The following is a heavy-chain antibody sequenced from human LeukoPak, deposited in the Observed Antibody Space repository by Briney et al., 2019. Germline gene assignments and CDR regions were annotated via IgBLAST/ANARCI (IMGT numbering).Heavy chain of an antibody. J-gene: IGHJ4*02. CDR1: GFTFSSYG. V-gene: IGHV3-30*03. CDR3: ARSKAEGKLDY. CDR2: ISYDGSNK. D-gene: IGHD6-19*01. Sequence: GGSLRLSCAASGFTFSSYGMHWVRQAPGKGLEWAAVISYDGSNKYYADSVKGRFTISRDNSKNTLYLQMNSLRAEDTAVYYCARSKAEGKLDYWGQGTLVTVSS.